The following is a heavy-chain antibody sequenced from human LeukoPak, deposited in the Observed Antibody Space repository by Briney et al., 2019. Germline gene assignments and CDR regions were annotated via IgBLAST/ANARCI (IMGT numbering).Heavy chain of an antibody. CDR3: ATGLRAQYQLPYYFDY. V-gene: IGHV1-69*01. J-gene: IGHJ4*02. CDR2: IIPIFGTA. CDR1: AGTFSSYS. Sequence: WVKVPCTASAGTFSSYSIRWVRHAPGQGLEWMGGIIPIFGTANYAQQFQGRVTITADESTSTAYMEQSSLRCEGTAVYYCATGLRAQYQLPYYFDYWGEGTLVTVSS. D-gene: IGHD2-2*01.